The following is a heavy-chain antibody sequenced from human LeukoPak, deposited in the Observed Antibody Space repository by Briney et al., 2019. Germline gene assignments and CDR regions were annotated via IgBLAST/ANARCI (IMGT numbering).Heavy chain of an antibody. CDR1: GFTCRIYA. J-gene: IGHJ4*02. D-gene: IGHD3-9*01. CDR2: ISNRGHGT. CDR3: ARARGGGDDILTGYYSDF. Sequence: GGSLRLSCTASGFTCRIYAMSWVRQAPGKGLEWVSAISNRGHGTYYADSVKGRFTISRDNSKNTLFLQMNTLRAEDTAVYYCARARGGGDDILTGYYSDFWGQGTLVTVSS. V-gene: IGHV3-23*01.